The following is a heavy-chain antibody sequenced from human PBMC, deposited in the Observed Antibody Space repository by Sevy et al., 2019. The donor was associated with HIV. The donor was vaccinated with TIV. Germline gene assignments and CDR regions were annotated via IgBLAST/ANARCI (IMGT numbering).Heavy chain of an antibody. CDR1: GFTFSSYA. CDR2: ITASGTRT. Sequence: GGSLRLSCAASGFTFSSYAVSWVRQAPGKGLEWVSGITASGTRTYYADSVKGRFTISRDNSKNTLYLQMNTLRAEDTAIYYCAKAPPGSSNWAFDYWGQGTLVTVSS. V-gene: IGHV3-23*01. D-gene: IGHD6-13*01. J-gene: IGHJ4*02. CDR3: AKAPPGSSNWAFDY.